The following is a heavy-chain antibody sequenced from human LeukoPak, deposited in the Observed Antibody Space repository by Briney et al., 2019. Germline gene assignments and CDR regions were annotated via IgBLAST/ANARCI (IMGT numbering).Heavy chain of an antibody. CDR3: ARDPSYSRGYYDY. CDR2: LYYSGST. Sequence: PSETLSLTCTVSGGSISGYYWTWLRQPPGKGLEWIGYLYYSGSTNYTPSLKSRVTISVDTSKNQVSLNLSSVTAADTAVYYCARDPSYSRGYYDYWGQGTLVTVSS. D-gene: IGHD6-19*01. V-gene: IGHV4-59*01. J-gene: IGHJ4*02. CDR1: GGSISGYY.